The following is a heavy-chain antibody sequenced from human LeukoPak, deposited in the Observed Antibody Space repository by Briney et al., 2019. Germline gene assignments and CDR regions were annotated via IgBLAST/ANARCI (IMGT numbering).Heavy chain of an antibody. CDR3: ATYSGGHIDY. V-gene: IGHV4-59*02. CDR2: IYYSGST. Sequence: SETLSLTCTVSGGSVRSYYWSWIRQPRGKGLEWIGYIYYSGSTNYNPSLKSRVTMSVDTSKNQFSLKLSSVTAADTAVYYCATYSGGHIDYWGQGSLVTVSS. J-gene: IGHJ4*02. CDR1: GGSVRSYY. D-gene: IGHD5-12*01.